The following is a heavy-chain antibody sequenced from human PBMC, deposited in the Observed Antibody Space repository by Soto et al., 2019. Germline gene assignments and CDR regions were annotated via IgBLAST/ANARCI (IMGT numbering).Heavy chain of an antibody. D-gene: IGHD3-10*01. V-gene: IGHV1-69*13. J-gene: IGHJ5*02. CDR2: IIPIFGTA. Sequence: GASVKVSCKASGGTFSSYAISWVRQAPGQGLEWMGGIIPIFGTANYAQKFQGRVTITADESTSTAYMELSSLRSEDTAVYYCARGFGELAHNWFGPWGQGTLVTVSS. CDR3: ARGFGELAHNWFGP. CDR1: GGTFSSYA.